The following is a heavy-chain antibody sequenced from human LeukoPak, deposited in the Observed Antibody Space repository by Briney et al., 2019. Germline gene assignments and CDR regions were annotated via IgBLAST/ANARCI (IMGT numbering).Heavy chain of an antibody. CDR3: ATSSGPYDAGDY. J-gene: IGHJ4*02. Sequence: GESLKICCKGSGYSFSNYWIWWVRQIPWKRLECMWTLYPRDSDTRYTPSFQGQAPLLADKSIGTAYLQWSSLKASDTAMYYCATSSGPYDAGDYWGQGTLVTVSS. V-gene: IGHV5-51*01. D-gene: IGHD3-16*01. CDR1: GYSFSNYW. CDR2: LYPRDSDT.